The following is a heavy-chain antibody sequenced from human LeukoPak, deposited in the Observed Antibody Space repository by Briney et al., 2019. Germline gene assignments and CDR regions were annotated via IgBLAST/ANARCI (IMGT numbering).Heavy chain of an antibody. CDR1: GFTFSTHA. J-gene: IGHJ4*02. CDR3: ARGQWLPDY. V-gene: IGHV3-23*01. Sequence: GGSLRLSCAASGFTFSTHAMRWVRQAPGKGPECISGISGDSVYTYYADSVKGRFTISRDNTKNSLYLQMNSLRAEDTAVYYCARGQWLPDYWGQGTLVTVSS. CDR2: ISGDSVYT. D-gene: IGHD5-12*01.